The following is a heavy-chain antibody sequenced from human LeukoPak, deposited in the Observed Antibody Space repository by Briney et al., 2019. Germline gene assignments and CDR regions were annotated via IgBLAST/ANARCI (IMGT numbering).Heavy chain of an antibody. J-gene: IGHJ5*02. CDR2: ISWNSGSI. CDR3: AKGSSGYYNWFDP. CDR1: GFTFDDYA. V-gene: IGHV3-9*01. Sequence: GRSLRLSCAASGFTFDDYAMHWVRQAPRKGLEWVSGISWNSGSIGYADSVKGRFTISRDNAKNSLYLQMNSLRAEDTALYYCAKGSSGYYNWFDPWGQGILVTVSS. D-gene: IGHD3-22*01.